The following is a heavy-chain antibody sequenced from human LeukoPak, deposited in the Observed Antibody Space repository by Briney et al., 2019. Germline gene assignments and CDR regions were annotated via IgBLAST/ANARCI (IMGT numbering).Heavy chain of an antibody. CDR2: IIPIFGTA. CDR3: ARVVAAAATLDYYYGMDV. CDR1: GGTFSNYA. J-gene: IGHJ6*02. D-gene: IGHD6-13*01. V-gene: IGHV1-69*13. Sequence: ASVKVSCKASGGTFSNYAISWVRQAPGQGLEWMGGIIPIFGTANYAQKFQGRVTITADESTSTAYMELSSLRSEDTAVYYCARVVAAAATLDYYYGMDVWGQGTTVTVSS.